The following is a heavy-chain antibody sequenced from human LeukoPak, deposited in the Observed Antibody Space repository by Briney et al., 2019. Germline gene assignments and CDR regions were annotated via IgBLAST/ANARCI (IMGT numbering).Heavy chain of an antibody. Sequence: ASVKVSCKASGYTFTSYDINWVRQATGQGLEWMGWMNPNSGNTGYAQKFQGRVTMTRNTSISTAYMELSSLRSEDTAVYYCARLPTHWPDYGDYQFDYWGQGTLVTVSS. J-gene: IGHJ4*02. D-gene: IGHD4-17*01. V-gene: IGHV1-8*01. CDR1: GYTFTSYD. CDR3: ARLPTHWPDYGDYQFDY. CDR2: MNPNSGNT.